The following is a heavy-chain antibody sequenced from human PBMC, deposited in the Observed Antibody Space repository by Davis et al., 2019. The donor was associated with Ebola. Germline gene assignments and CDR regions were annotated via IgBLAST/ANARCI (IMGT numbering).Heavy chain of an antibody. V-gene: IGHV1-18*01. J-gene: IGHJ6*02. D-gene: IGHD3-10*01. CDR3: ARDGEWFGELLVYYYGMDV. Sequence: GHPRTQELKATAPTLAYLGNTNYAQKLQGRVTMTTDTSMSLAYMELRSLRSDDTAVYYCARDGEWFGELLVYYYGMDVWGQGTTVTVSS. CDR2: TLAYLGNT.